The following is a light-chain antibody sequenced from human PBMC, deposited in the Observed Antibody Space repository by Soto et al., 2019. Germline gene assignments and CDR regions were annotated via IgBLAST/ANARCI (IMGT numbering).Light chain of an antibody. J-gene: IGKJ4*01. Sequence: VMTQTPLSLSVTPGQPASISCKSSQSLLHTDGKTYLYWYLQKPGHPPQLLIYEVFNRFSGVPDRGSGGGSWTDFSGKISRVEADDVGTYYGVQTLRPVCTFGGDTKVEI. CDR3: VQTLRPVCT. CDR1: QSLLHTDGKTY. CDR2: EVF. V-gene: IGKV2D-29*01.